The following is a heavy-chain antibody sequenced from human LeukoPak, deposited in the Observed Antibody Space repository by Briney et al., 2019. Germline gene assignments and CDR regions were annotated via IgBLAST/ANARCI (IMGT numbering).Heavy chain of an antibody. CDR1: GYTFTSNG. Sequence: ASVKVSCKASGYTFTSNGTNWVRQAPGQGLEWLGWISAYSGNTNYAQKFQARVTMTTDTSTSTAYMELRSLRSDDTAVYYCARDRTTVSGPVDFWGQGTMVTVSS. CDR3: ARDRTTVSGPVDF. V-gene: IGHV1-18*01. D-gene: IGHD4-17*01. J-gene: IGHJ3*01. CDR2: ISAYSGNT.